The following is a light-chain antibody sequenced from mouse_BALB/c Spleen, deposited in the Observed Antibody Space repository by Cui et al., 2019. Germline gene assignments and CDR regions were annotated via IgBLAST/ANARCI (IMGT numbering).Light chain of an antibody. V-gene: IGKV14-111*01. J-gene: IGKJ2*01. Sequence: DIKMTQYPSSMYASLGERVTITCKASQDINSYLSWFQQKPGKSPKTLIYRANRLVDGVPSRFSGSGSGQDYSLTISSLEYEDMGSYYCLQYDEFPYTFGGGTKLEIK. CDR1: QDINSY. CDR3: LQYDEFPYT. CDR2: RAN.